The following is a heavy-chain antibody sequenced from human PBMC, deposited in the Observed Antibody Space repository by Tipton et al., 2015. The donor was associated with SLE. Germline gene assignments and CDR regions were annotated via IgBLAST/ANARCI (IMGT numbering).Heavy chain of an antibody. CDR3: ATGYGDDDFYYYYYMDV. CDR2: MFRSGST. Sequence: TLSLTCTVFGGSLRSGNHYWSWIRQPAGKGLEWIGRMFRSGSTNYNPSLKSRVTISLDRSKNQFSLNLYSATAADTAVYYCATGYGDDDFYYYYYMDVWGKGITVTVSS. V-gene: IGHV4-61*02. CDR1: GGSLRSGNHY. J-gene: IGHJ6*03. D-gene: IGHD4-17*01.